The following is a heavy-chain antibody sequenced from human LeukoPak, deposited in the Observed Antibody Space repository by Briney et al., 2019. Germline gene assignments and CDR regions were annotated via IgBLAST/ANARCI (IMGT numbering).Heavy chain of an antibody. Sequence: ASVKVSCKASGSSLTTHYIHWLRLAPGQGLEWMGIINPRGGNTNYAQKFQGRVSMTRDTSTSTVYLELSRLTNEDTAVYYCARDFFNMISEYWGQGTQVTVSS. V-gene: IGHV1-46*01. D-gene: IGHD3/OR15-3a*01. CDR3: ARDFFNMISEY. CDR2: INPRGGNT. J-gene: IGHJ4*02. CDR1: GSSLTTHY.